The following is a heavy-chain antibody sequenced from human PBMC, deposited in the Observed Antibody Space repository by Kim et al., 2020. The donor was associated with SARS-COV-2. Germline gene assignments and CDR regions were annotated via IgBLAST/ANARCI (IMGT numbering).Heavy chain of an antibody. CDR2: MSYEGSMK. V-gene: IGHV3-30*03. Sequence: GGSLRLSCEASGFTFNNHGMHWVRRAPGKGLEWVAFMSYEGSMKYYADSVKGRFTISRDSSRRTLYLQMHRLRPDDSAIYYCARTSGVFAIQPYYYGLDVWGRGTTVTVS. D-gene: IGHD2-8*01. CDR3: ARTSGVFAIQPYYYGLDV. J-gene: IGHJ6*02. CDR1: GFTFNNHG.